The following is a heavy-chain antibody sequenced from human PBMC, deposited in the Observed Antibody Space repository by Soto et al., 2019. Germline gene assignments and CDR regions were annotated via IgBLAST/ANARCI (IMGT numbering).Heavy chain of an antibody. V-gene: IGHV3-21*01. CDR3: ARADYGDYYYFAMDV. J-gene: IGHJ6*02. Sequence: PGGSLRLSCAASGFTFNSYNMNWVRQAPGRGLEWVSSISSSSSYMSYADSVKGRFTISRDNANNSLYLQMNSLRVEDTAVYYCARADYGDYYYFAMDVWGQGTTVTVSS. D-gene: IGHD4-17*01. CDR2: ISSSSSYM. CDR1: GFTFNSYN.